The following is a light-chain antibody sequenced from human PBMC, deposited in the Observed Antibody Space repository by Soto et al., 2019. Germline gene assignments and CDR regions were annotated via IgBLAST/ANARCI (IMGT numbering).Light chain of an antibody. J-gene: IGLJ1*01. V-gene: IGLV2-14*01. CDR2: EVT. Sequence: QSALTQPASVSGSPGQSITISCTGSSSDVGGYNFVSWYQHHPGKAPKLILYEVTTRPSGVSSRFSGSKSGNTASLTISGLQADDEANYYCSSYTSSNTPYVFGTGTKLTLL. CDR1: SSDVGGYNF. CDR3: SSYTSSNTPYV.